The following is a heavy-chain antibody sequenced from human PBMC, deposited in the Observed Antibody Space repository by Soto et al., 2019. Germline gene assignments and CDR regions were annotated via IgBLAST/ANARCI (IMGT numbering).Heavy chain of an antibody. J-gene: IGHJ4*02. Sequence: EVPLLESGGGLVQPGGSLRLSCAASGFTFSSYAMRWVRQAPGKGLEWVSAISGSGDSTYYADSVKGRFTVSRDNSKNTLYLQMNSLRAEDTAVYYCARRGSRSYYDYWGQGTLVTVSS. CDR3: ARRGSRSYYDY. D-gene: IGHD2-2*01. V-gene: IGHV3-23*01. CDR2: ISGSGDST. CDR1: GFTFSSYA.